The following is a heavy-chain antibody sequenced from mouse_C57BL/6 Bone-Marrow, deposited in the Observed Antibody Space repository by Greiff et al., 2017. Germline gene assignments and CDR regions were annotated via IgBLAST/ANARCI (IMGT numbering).Heavy chain of an antibody. Sequence: EVKLMESGGGLVKPGGSLKLSCAASGFTFSDYGMHWVRQAPEKGLEWVAYISSGSSTIYYADTVKGRFTISRDNAKNTLFLQMTSLRSEDTAMYYCATSMVTNYWGQGTTLTVSS. V-gene: IGHV5-17*01. J-gene: IGHJ2*01. CDR2: ISSGSSTI. CDR1: GFTFSDYG. D-gene: IGHD2-2*01. CDR3: ATSMVTNY.